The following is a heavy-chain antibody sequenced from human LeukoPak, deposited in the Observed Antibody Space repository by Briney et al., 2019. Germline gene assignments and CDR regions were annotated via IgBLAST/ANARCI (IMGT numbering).Heavy chain of an antibody. Sequence: SETLSLTCTVSGGSISSSSYYWGWIRQPPGKGLEWIGSIYYSGSTYYNPSLKSRVTVSVDTSKNQFSLKLSSVTAADTAVYYCARQKKGVVPAATVGYWGQGTLVTVSS. CDR1: GGSISSSSYY. J-gene: IGHJ4*02. D-gene: IGHD2-2*01. CDR2: IYYSGST. CDR3: ARQKKGVVPAATVGY. V-gene: IGHV4-39*01.